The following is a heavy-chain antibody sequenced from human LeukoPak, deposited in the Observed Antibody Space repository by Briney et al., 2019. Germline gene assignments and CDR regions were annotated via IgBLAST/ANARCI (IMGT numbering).Heavy chain of an antibody. Sequence: SETLSLTCAVSGYSISSGYYWGWIRQPPGKGLEWIGSIYHSGSTYYNPSLKSRVTISVDTSKNQFSLKLSSVTAADTAVYYCARLTTIFGVVMGYYFDYWGQGTLVTVSS. D-gene: IGHD3-3*01. CDR1: GYSISSGYY. J-gene: IGHJ4*02. CDR3: ARLTTIFGVVMGYYFDY. V-gene: IGHV4-38-2*01. CDR2: IYHSGST.